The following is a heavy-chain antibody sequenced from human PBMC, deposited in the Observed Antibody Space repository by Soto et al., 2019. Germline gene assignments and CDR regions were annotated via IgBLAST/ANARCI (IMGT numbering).Heavy chain of an antibody. CDR3: AKSRLRYFDWLFSYYYYYGMDV. Sequence: GGSLRLSCAASGFTFSSYAMSWVRQAPGKGLEWVSAISGSGGSTYYADSVKGRFTISRDNSKNTLYLQMNSLRAEDTAVYYCAKSRLRYFDWLFSYYYYYGMDVWGQGTTVTVSS. CDR1: GFTFSSYA. V-gene: IGHV3-23*01. D-gene: IGHD3-9*01. CDR2: ISGSGGST. J-gene: IGHJ6*02.